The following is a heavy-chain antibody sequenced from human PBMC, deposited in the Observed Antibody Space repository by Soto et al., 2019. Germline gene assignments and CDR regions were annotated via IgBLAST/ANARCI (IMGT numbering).Heavy chain of an antibody. J-gene: IGHJ6*02. CDR3: APLSVSLSGPYGIHV. CDR2: IYYTGIT. V-gene: IGHV4-59*01. D-gene: IGHD2-15*01. Sequence: SETLSLTCTVSGGSISSYYWSWIRQPPGKGLEWIGNIYYTGITNYNPSLKSRVTMSVDTSNNQFSLKLSSVTAADTAVYYCAPLSVSLSGPYGIHVWGQGTTVTVSS. CDR1: GGSISSYY.